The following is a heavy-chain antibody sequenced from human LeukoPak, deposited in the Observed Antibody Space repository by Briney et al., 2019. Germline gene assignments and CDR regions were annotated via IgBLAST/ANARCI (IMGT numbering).Heavy chain of an antibody. CDR2: INPNSGGT. D-gene: IGHD3-3*01. CDR3: ATVVPDLRFSYYFDY. J-gene: IGHJ4*02. CDR1: GYTFTGYY. Sequence: ASVKVSCKASGYTFTGYYMHWVRQAPGQGLEWMGWINPNSGGTNYAQKFQGRVTMTRDTSISTAYMELSSLRSEDTAVYYCATVVPDLRFSYYFDYWGQGTLVTVSS. V-gene: IGHV1-2*02.